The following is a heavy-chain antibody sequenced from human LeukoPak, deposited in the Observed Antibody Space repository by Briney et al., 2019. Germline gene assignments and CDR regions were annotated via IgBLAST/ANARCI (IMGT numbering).Heavy chain of an antibody. CDR3: AREGYYGSGSPPSLYFDY. J-gene: IGHJ4*02. D-gene: IGHD3-10*01. V-gene: IGHV3-30-3*01. CDR2: TSSDLNVK. Sequence: PGGSLRLSCAASGFTFRNYVIHWVRQAPGKGLEWVAVTSSDLNVKLYADSVKGRFTISRGNSRSTLYLQMNSLRPEDTAIYYCAREGYYGSGSPPSLYFDYWGQGTLVTVSS. CDR1: GFTFRNYV.